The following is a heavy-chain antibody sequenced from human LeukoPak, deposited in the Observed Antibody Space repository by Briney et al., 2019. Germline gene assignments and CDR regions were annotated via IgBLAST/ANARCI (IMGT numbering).Heavy chain of an antibody. D-gene: IGHD2-8*01. V-gene: IGHV4-34*01. CDR2: INHSGST. J-gene: IGHJ5*02. CDR3: ARGVLGYCTNGVCWNWFDP. Sequence: PSETLSLTCAVYGGSFSGYYWSWIRQPPGKGLEWIGEINHSGSTNYNPSLKSRVTISVDTSKNQFSLKLSSVTAADTAVYYCARGVLGYCTNGVCWNWFDPWAREPWSPSPQ. CDR1: GGSFSGYY.